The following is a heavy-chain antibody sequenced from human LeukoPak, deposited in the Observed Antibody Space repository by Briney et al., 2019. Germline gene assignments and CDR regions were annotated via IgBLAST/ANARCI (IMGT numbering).Heavy chain of an antibody. CDR3: AKGQPPKWFGESAFDY. CDR2: ISSSSSYI. Sequence: GGSLRLSCAASGFTFSSYSMNWVRQAPGKGLEWVSSISSSSSYIYYADSVKGRFTISRDNAKNSLYLQMNSLRAEDTAVYYCAKGQPPKWFGESAFDYWGQGTLVTVSS. J-gene: IGHJ4*02. D-gene: IGHD3-10*01. V-gene: IGHV3-21*01. CDR1: GFTFSSYS.